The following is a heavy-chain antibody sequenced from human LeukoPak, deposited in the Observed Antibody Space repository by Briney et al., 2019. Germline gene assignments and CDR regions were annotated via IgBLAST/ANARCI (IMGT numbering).Heavy chain of an antibody. CDR3: AKGSSSVWPYYFDY. V-gene: IGHV4-31*03. CDR1: GGSISSDYY. J-gene: IGHJ4*02. D-gene: IGHD5/OR15-5a*01. CDR2: IYYSGST. Sequence: SSETLSLTCTVSGGSISSDYYWSWIRQYPGKGLEWIGYIYYSGSTYYNPSLKSRVTISLDTSKKQFSLKLRSVTAADTAVYYCAKGSSSVWPYYFDYWGQGALVTASS.